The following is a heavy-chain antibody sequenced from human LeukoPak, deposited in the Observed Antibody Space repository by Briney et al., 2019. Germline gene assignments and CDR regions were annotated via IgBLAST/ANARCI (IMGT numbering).Heavy chain of an antibody. D-gene: IGHD2-15*01. Sequence: SETLSLTCSVSGGSITDSYWSWIRQPPGKGLEWIGYIFYTGDTNSNPSLKSRVTVSLDTSKNQFSLRLTSVTATDTAVYYCARHPFATPFDYWGLGILVTVSS. V-gene: IGHV4-59*08. CDR1: GGSITDSY. J-gene: IGHJ4*02. CDR2: IFYTGDT. CDR3: ARHPFATPFDY.